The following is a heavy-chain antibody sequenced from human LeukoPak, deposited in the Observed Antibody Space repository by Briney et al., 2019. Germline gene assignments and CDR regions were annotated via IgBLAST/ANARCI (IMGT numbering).Heavy chain of an antibody. V-gene: IGHV3-23*01. CDR1: GFTFSSYA. Sequence: GGSLRLSCAASGFTFSSYAMSWVRQAPGKGLEWVSAISGSGGSTYYADSVKGRFTISRDNSKDALYLQMSSLRAEDTAVYYCAKEERITYYFDYWGQGTLVTVSS. D-gene: IGHD2-15*01. J-gene: IGHJ4*02. CDR3: AKEERITYYFDY. CDR2: ISGSGGST.